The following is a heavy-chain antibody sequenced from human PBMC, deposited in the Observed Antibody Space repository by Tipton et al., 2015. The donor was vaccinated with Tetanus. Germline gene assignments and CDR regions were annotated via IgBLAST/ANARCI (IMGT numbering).Heavy chain of an antibody. CDR3: ARDKTRITMVRGVSYDAFDI. Sequence: QLVQSGAGVKKPGASVKVSCKASGYTFTSYGISWVRQAPGQGLEWMGWISAYNGNTNYAQKLQGRVTMTTDTSTSTAYMELRSLRSDDTAVYYCARDKTRITMVRGVSYDAFDIWGQGTMVTVSS. CDR2: ISAYNGNT. V-gene: IGHV1-18*01. D-gene: IGHD3-10*01. CDR1: GYTFTSYG. J-gene: IGHJ3*02.